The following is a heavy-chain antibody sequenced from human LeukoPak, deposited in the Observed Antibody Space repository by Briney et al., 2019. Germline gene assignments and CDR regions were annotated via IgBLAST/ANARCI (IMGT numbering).Heavy chain of an antibody. J-gene: IGHJ6*04. CDR1: GGSVSSYY. D-gene: IGHD6-13*01. CDR2: IYHSGST. V-gene: IGHV4-38-2*02. CDR3: ARDPAAAADTYYYYGMDV. Sequence: KPSETLSLTCSVSGGSVSSYYWNWIRQPPGKGLEWIGSIYHSGSTYYNPSPKSRVTISVDTSKNQFSLKLSSVTAADTAVYYCARDPAAAADTYYYYGMDVWGKGTTVTVSS.